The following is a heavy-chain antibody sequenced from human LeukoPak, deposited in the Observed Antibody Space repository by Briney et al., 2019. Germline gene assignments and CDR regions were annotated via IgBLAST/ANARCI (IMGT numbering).Heavy chain of an antibody. J-gene: IGHJ3*02. V-gene: IGHV3-30*03. CDR2: ISYDGGNK. D-gene: IGHD4-17*01. CDR1: RFDFIAYG. CDR3: ARDVPVDYGDYDDAFDI. Sequence: GGSLRLSCAASRFDFIAYGMHWVRQAPGTGLEWVAVISYDGGNKYYAESVKGRFTISRDNSKNTLYLQMNSLRPEDTAVYYCARDVPVDYGDYDDAFDIWGQGTMVTVSS.